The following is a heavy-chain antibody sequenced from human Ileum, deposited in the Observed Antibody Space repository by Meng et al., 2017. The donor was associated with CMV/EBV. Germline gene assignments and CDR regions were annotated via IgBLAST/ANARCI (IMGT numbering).Heavy chain of an antibody. Sequence: QVHLQASGPGLVMPSETPSLTCTVSGDSISNYFWSWIRQPAGKKLEWIGRISPSGNINYIPSLKGRVTMSLDTSNNQIFLNLTSVTAADTALYYCARGESRGYYYFDYWGQGILVTVSS. D-gene: IGHD3-22*01. J-gene: IGHJ4*02. CDR2: ISPSGNI. CDR1: GDSISNYF. CDR3: ARGESRGYYYFDY. V-gene: IGHV4-4*07.